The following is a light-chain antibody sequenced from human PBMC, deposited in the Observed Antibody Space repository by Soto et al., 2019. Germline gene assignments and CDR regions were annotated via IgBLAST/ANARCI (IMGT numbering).Light chain of an antibody. V-gene: IGKV3-15*01. CDR1: QNIYSN. CDR2: RAS. Sequence: IVMTQSPATLSVSPGERATLSCRASQNIYSNIAWYQKRTGQAHRILIYRASTRATGVPARFSGSGSGTEFTLTISGLEPADLGVYYRKQRHNWPITFGQGTRREI. J-gene: IGKJ5*01. CDR3: KQRHNWPIT.